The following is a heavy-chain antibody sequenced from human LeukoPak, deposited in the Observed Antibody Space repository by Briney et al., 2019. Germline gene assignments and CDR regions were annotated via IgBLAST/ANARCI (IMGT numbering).Heavy chain of an antibody. CDR1: GGSISSYY. CDR2: IYYSGST. CDR3: ARLLRGYSSSWYVGYYFDY. V-gene: IGHV4-59*08. J-gene: IGHJ4*02. Sequence: PSETLSLTCTVSGGSISSYYWSWIRQPPGKGLEWIGYIYYSGSTNYNPSLKSRVTISVDTSKNQFSLKLSSVTAADTAVYYCARLLRGYSSSWYVGYYFDYWGQGTLVTVSS. D-gene: IGHD6-13*01.